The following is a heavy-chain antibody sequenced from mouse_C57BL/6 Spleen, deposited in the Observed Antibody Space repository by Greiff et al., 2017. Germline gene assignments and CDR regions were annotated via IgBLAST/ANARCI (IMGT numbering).Heavy chain of an antibody. CDR1: GYAFSSYW. CDR3: ARSIPDGYFDV. V-gene: IGHV1-80*01. CDR2: IYPGDGDT. Sequence: VKLVESGAELVKPGASVKISCKASGYAFSSYWMNWVKQRPGKGLEWIGQIYPGDGDTNYNGKFKGKATLTADKSSSTAYMQLSSLTSEDSAVYFCARSIPDGYFDVWGTGTTVTVSS. J-gene: IGHJ1*03.